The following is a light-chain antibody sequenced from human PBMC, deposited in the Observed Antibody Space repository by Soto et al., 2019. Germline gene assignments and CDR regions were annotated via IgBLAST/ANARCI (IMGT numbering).Light chain of an antibody. J-gene: IGLJ1*01. CDR1: STNIGSNT. CDR2: SNN. CDR3: AAWDNSLNGYV. V-gene: IGLV1-44*01. Sequence: QSVLTQPPSASGTPGQRVTISCSGSSTNIGSNTVNSYQQLPGTAPKLLIYSNNQRPSGVPDRFSGTKSGTSASLAISGLQSQDETDYYCAAWDNSLNGYVFGTGTKATGL.